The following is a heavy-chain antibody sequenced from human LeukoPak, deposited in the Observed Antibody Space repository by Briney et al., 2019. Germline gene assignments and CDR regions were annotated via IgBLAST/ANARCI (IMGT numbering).Heavy chain of an antibody. Sequence: PGGSLRLSCAASGFTFSSYAMNWVRQAPGKGLEWVSAISGSGDSTYYADSVKGRFTISRDNSKNTLYLQMNSLRAGDTAVYYCAKGSSGSFYSHFDYWGQGTLVTVSS. CDR3: AKGSSGSFYSHFDY. J-gene: IGHJ4*02. CDR1: GFTFSSYA. CDR2: ISGSGDST. V-gene: IGHV3-23*01. D-gene: IGHD3-10*01.